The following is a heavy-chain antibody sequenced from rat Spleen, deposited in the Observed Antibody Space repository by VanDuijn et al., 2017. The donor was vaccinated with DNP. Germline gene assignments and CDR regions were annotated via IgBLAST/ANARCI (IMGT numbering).Heavy chain of an antibody. Sequence: EVQVVESGGGLVQPGRSLNLSCVASGFTFSDYYMSWVRQTPTKGLEWVASINPDGSRTYYPDSVKGRFTVSRDNAKSSLYLQMNSLKSEDTATYYCARALWVSWYFDFWGPGTMVTVSS. J-gene: IGHJ1*01. CDR1: GFTFSDYY. D-gene: IGHD1-7*01. V-gene: IGHV5-20*01. CDR3: ARALWVSWYFDF. CDR2: INPDGSRT.